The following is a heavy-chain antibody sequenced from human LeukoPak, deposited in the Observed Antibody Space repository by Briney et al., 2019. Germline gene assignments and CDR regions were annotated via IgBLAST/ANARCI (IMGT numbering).Heavy chain of an antibody. Sequence: SVKVSCKASGGTFSSYAISWVRQAPGQGLEWMGRIIPILGIANYAQKFQGRVTITADKSTSTAYMELSSLRSEDTAVYYCARGPKAYYFDSSGYVFDYWGQGTLVTVSS. CDR1: GGTFSSYA. J-gene: IGHJ4*02. D-gene: IGHD3-22*01. CDR3: ARGPKAYYFDSSGYVFDY. V-gene: IGHV1-69*04. CDR2: IIPILGIA.